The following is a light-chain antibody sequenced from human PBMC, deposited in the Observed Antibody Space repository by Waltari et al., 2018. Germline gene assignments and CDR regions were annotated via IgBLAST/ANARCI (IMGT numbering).Light chain of an antibody. CDR3: CSYVGISASE. Sequence: QSALTQPDSVSGSPGQSITISCTGNTSDVGKDNLVSWYQHYPGKPPKLIIYEVNKRPSGVTNRFSGSKSCNTASLTISGLHVEDEATYYCCSYVGISASEFGGGTNLAVL. CDR2: EVN. J-gene: IGLJ3*02. V-gene: IGLV2-23*02. CDR1: TSDVGKDNL.